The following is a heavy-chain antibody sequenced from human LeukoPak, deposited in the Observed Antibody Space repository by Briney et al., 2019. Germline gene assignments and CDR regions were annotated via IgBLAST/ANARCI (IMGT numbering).Heavy chain of an antibody. Sequence: SETLSLACTVSGGSISSSSYYWGWIRQPPGKGLEWIGSIYYSGSTYYNPSLKSRVTISVDTSKNQFSLKLSSVTAADTAVYYCASTVDTAMGIDYWGQGTLVTVSS. D-gene: IGHD5-18*01. CDR2: IYYSGST. J-gene: IGHJ4*02. V-gene: IGHV4-39*01. CDR1: GGSISSSSYY. CDR3: ASTVDTAMGIDY.